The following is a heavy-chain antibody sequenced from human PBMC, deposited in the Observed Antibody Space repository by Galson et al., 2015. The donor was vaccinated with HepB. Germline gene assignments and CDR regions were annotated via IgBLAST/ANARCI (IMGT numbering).Heavy chain of an antibody. J-gene: IGHJ4*02. CDR1: GYSFTSYW. D-gene: IGHD2-15*01. V-gene: IGHV5-51*03. CDR3: ARFSYCSGGSCYSFFDY. CDR2: IYPGDSDT. Sequence: VKKPGESLKISCKGSGYSFTSYWIGWVRQMPGKGLEWMGIIYPGDSDTRYSPSFQGQVTISADKSINTAYLQWSSLKASDTAMYYCARFSYCSGGSCYSFFDYWGQGTLVTVSS.